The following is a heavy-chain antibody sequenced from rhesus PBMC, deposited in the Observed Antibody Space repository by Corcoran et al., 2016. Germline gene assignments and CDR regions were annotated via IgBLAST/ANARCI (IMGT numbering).Heavy chain of an antibody. CDR1: GYSFISGYY. J-gene: IGHJ2*01. Sequence: QVQLQESGPGLVKPSETLSLNFAVSGYSFISGYYCSCIRQPPGKGLEWIGSITYRGSTSYNPSIKSRVTISRDTSKNQFSLKLSSVTAADTAVYYCARTNWGTPYWYFDIWGPGTPITISS. CDR2: ITYRGST. CDR3: ARTNWGTPYWYFDI. D-gene: IGHD7-45*01. V-gene: IGHV4-122*02.